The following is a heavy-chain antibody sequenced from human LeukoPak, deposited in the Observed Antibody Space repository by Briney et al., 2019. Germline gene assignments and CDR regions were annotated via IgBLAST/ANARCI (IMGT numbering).Heavy chain of an antibody. V-gene: IGHV3-23*01. J-gene: IGHJ4*02. Sequence: PGGSLRLSCAASGFTFSSYAMSWVRQAPGKGLEWVSAISGSGGSTYYADSVKGRFTISRDNSKNTLYLQINSLRAEDTAVYYCAKDVSSSDSFDYWGQGTLVTVSS. CDR2: ISGSGGST. CDR1: GFTFSSYA. D-gene: IGHD2-2*01. CDR3: AKDVSSSDSFDY.